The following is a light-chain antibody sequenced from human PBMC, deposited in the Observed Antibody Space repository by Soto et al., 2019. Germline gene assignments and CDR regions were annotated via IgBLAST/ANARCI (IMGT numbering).Light chain of an antibody. CDR2: GAS. V-gene: IGKV3-15*01. J-gene: IGKJ3*01. CDR1: QTVSSN. CDR3: QQYNDWPPFT. Sequence: EIVMTQSPATLSVSPGERATLSCRASQTVSSNLAWYQQKPCQAPRLIIHGASTRAAGIPARFSGSGSGTYFTLTISSLLSEDFAVYYCQQYNDWPPFTVGPGTRVDIK.